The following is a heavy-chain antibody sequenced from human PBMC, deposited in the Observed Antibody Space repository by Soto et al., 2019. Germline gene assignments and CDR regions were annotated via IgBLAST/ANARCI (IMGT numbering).Heavy chain of an antibody. CDR2: IRSKVNNYAT. J-gene: IGHJ4*02. CDR3: TRHLADY. CDR1: GFTFSVSA. V-gene: IGHV3-73*01. Sequence: EVQLVESGGGLVKPGGSLKLSCAASGFTFSVSAMHWVRQASGKGLEWVGRIRSKVNNYATAYAASVKGRLTISRDDSKNTAYLQINSLKTEDTAVYYCTRHLADYWGQGTLVTVSS.